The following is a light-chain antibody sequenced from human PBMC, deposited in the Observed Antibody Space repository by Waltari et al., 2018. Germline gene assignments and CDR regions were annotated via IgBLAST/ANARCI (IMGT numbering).Light chain of an antibody. CDR1: QSVLYSSDNKNY. J-gene: IGKJ1*01. Sequence: DIVMTQSPDSLAVSLGDRATVNCKSSQSVLYSSDNKNYLAWYQQKPGQPPKLLIYWAFTRESGVPERFSGSGSGTDFTLSINSLQAEDVAVYYCQQYYSIPWTFGQGTKVEIK. CDR3: QQYYSIPWT. V-gene: IGKV4-1*01. CDR2: WAF.